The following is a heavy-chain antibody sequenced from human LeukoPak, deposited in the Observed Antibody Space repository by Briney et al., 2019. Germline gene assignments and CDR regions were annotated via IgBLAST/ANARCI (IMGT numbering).Heavy chain of an antibody. CDR2: INTSGST. CDR3: AREGGDPRWLDP. Sequence: PSETLSLTCTVSGGCISSYYWTWIRQSAGKGLEWIGRINTSGSTNYNPSLRSRVTMSVNTSKNQFSLNLTSVTAADTAVYSCAREGGDPRWLDPWGQGTLVTVSS. J-gene: IGHJ5*02. CDR1: GGCISSYY. V-gene: IGHV4-4*07. D-gene: IGHD6-25*01.